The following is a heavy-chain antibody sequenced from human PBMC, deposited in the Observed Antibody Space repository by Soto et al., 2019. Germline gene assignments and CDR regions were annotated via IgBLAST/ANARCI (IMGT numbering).Heavy chain of an antibody. CDR3: ARVIWSGNLTSDL. Sequence: EVQVVESGGGLVQPGGSLRLSCAASGFTFSSNSMNWVRQAPGKGLEWISYISSSSSTIYADSVKGRFTISRDHAKNSLYLQMNSLRDEDTAVYYCARVIWSGNLTSDLWGQGTLVTVSS. D-gene: IGHD3-3*01. CDR2: ISSSSSTI. J-gene: IGHJ5*02. CDR1: GFTFSSNS. V-gene: IGHV3-48*02.